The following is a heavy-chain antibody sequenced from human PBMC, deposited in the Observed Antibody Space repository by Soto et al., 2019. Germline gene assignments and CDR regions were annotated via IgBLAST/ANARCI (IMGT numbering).Heavy chain of an antibody. Sequence: GGSLRLSCAASGFTFSSYAMSWVRQAPGKGLEWVSAISGSGGSTYYADSVKGRFTISRDNSKNTLYLQMNSLRAEDTAVYYCAKDLMVRFKLEENPYGMDVWGQGTTVTVSS. V-gene: IGHV3-23*01. D-gene: IGHD2-8*01. CDR1: GFTFSSYA. J-gene: IGHJ6*02. CDR3: AKDLMVRFKLEENPYGMDV. CDR2: ISGSGGST.